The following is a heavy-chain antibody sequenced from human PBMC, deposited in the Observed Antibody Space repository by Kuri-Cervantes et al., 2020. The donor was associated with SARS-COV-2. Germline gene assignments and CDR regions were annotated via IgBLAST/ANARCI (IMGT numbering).Heavy chain of an antibody. D-gene: IGHD3-3*01. V-gene: IGHV1-18*01. CDR1: GYTFTSYG. CDR2: ISAYNGNI. Sequence: ASVKVSCKASGYTFTSYGISWVRQAPGQGLEWMGWISAYNGNIYYAQNLQGRVTMTRNTSISTAYMELSSLRSEDTAVYYCARSVPKNVLRFLEGGFDYWGQGTLVTVSS. CDR3: ARSVPKNVLRFLEGGFDY. J-gene: IGHJ4*02.